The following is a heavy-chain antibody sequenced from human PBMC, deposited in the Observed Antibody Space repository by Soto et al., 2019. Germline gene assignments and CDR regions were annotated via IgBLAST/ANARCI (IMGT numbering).Heavy chain of an antibody. CDR1: GGSFSGYS. CDR3: ARDGTHYDFWSGLLRQVPYFDY. J-gene: IGHJ4*02. Sequence: SETLSLTCAVYGGSFSGYSWTWIRQPPGKGLEWIGEINHSGSTNYNPSLKSRISMSVDTSKNQVSLKLTSVTAADTAVYYCARDGTHYDFWSGLLRQVPYFDYWGQGTLVTVSS. D-gene: IGHD3-3*01. CDR2: INHSGST. V-gene: IGHV4-34*10.